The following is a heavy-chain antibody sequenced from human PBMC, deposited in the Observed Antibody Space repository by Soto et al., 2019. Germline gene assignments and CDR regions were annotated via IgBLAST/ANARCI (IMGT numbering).Heavy chain of an antibody. CDR2: IKQDGNEK. Sequence: PGGSLRLSCAASGFTFSDYWMSWVRQAPGKGLEWVANIKQDGNEKYYVDSVKGRFTISRDNAKNSLYLQMNSLRAEDTAVYYCARGLGSSGWYSPWHAFDIWGQGTMVTVSS. CDR1: GFTFSDYW. D-gene: IGHD6-19*01. V-gene: IGHV3-7*01. J-gene: IGHJ3*02. CDR3: ARGLGSSGWYSPWHAFDI.